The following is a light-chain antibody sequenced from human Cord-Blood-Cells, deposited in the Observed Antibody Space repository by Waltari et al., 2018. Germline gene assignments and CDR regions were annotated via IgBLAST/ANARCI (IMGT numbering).Light chain of an antibody. V-gene: IGLV2-23*01. CDR2: EGS. CDR3: CSYAGSSTWV. CDR1: SSAVGSYNL. J-gene: IGLJ3*02. Sequence: QSALHQPASVSGSPGQPIPISCTGTSSAVGSYNLFSWYQQHPGKAPNLMIYEGSKRPSGVSNRFSGSKSGNTASLTISGLQAEDEADYYCCSYAGSSTWVFGGGTKLTVL.